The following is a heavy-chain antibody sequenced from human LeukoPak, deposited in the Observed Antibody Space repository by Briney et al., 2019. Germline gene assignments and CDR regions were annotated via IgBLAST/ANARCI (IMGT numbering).Heavy chain of an antibody. CDR3: ARDLDTGATFDY. V-gene: IGHV3-21*01. D-gene: IGHD5-18*01. Sequence: GGSLRLSCAASGFTFSSYSMNWVRQAPGKGLEWVSSISSSSSYIYYADPVKGRFTISRDNAKNSLYLQMNSLRAEDTAVYYCARDLDTGATFDYWGQGTLVTVSS. CDR1: GFTFSSYS. CDR2: ISSSSSYI. J-gene: IGHJ4*02.